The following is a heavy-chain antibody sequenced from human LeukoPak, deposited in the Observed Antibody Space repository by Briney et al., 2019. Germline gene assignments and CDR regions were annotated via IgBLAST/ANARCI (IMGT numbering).Heavy chain of an antibody. CDR1: DGSFSGYY. V-gene: IGHV4-34*01. CDR2: INHSGST. CDR3: ARANSNYGYYYYGMDV. J-gene: IGHJ6*02. Sequence: PSETLSLTCAVYDGSFSGYYWSWIRQPPGKGLEWIGEINHSGSTNYNPSLKSRVTISVDTSKNQFSLKLSSVTAADTAVYYCARANSNYGYYYYGMDVWGQGTTVTVS. D-gene: IGHD4-11*01.